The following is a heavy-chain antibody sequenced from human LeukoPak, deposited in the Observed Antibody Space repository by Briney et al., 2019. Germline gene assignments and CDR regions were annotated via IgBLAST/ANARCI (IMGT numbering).Heavy chain of an antibody. D-gene: IGHD3-22*01. CDR1: GFTFSSYW. CDR2: IYSDGSST. J-gene: IGHJ4*02. V-gene: IGHV3-74*01. Sequence: GGSLRLSCAASGFTFSSYWMHWVRQAPGKGLVWVSRIYSDGSSTSYADSVKGRFTISRDNAKNTLYLQMNSLRAEDTAVYYCARVDSSGYYSSPRNSVFDYWGQGTLVTVSS. CDR3: ARVDSSGYYSSPRNSVFDY.